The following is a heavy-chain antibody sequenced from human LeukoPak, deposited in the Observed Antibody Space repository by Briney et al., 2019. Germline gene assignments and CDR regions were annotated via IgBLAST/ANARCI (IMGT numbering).Heavy chain of an antibody. Sequence: GASVKVSCKASGYTFTGYYMHWVRQAPGQGLERMGRIIPILGIANYAQKFQGRVTITADKSTSTAYMELSSLRSEDTAVYYCARDYYDSSPYYGMDVWGQGTTVTVSS. J-gene: IGHJ6*02. V-gene: IGHV1-69*04. D-gene: IGHD3-22*01. CDR2: IIPILGIA. CDR3: ARDYYDSSPYYGMDV. CDR1: GYTFTGYY.